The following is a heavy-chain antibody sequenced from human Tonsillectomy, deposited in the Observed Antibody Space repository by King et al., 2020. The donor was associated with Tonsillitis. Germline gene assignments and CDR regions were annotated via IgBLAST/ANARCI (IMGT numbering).Heavy chain of an antibody. CDR3: ASSEPYDSGSHPAVGFFGR. CDR1: GYRFSTDW. CDR2: IYPGDTDT. D-gene: IGHD3-10*01. J-gene: IGHJ5*02. V-gene: IGHV5-51*01. Sequence: QLVQSGAEVKKPGESLKISCKGSGYRFSTDWIVWVRQMPGKGLEWMGIIYPGDTDTKYSPSFQGQVTISADKSTNTAYLQWSSLKASDTAMYYCASSEPYDSGSHPAVGFFGRWGQGTLVTVSS.